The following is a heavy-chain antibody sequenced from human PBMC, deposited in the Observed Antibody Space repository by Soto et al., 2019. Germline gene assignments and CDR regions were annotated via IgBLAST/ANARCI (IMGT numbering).Heavy chain of an antibody. CDR2: ITHSGST. J-gene: IGHJ4*02. Sequence: QVQLQQWGAGLLKPSETLSLTCAVYGGSFSAYYWSWIRQPPGKGLEWIGEITHSGSTTYNASLKMRDTISVDTSKTQFSLKLSSVTAADTAVYDCARRAMGRGVFGYWGQGNLVTVSS. CDR1: GGSFSAYY. V-gene: IGHV4-34*01. D-gene: IGHD3-10*01. CDR3: ARRAMGRGVFGY.